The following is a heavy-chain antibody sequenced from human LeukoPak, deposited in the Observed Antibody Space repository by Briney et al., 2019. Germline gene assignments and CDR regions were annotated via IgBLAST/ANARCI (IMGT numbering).Heavy chain of an antibody. CDR2: IYYSGST. CDR1: GGSISSSSYY. D-gene: IGHD3-22*01. CDR3: ARDWRYYDSSGYYGGYFDY. V-gene: IGHV4-61*01. J-gene: IGHJ4*02. Sequence: SETLSLTCTVSGGSISSSSYYWSWIRQPPGKGLEWIGYIYYSGSTNYNPSLKSRVTISVDTSKNQFSLKLSSVTAADTAVYYCARDWRYYDSSGYYGGYFDYWGQGTLVTVSS.